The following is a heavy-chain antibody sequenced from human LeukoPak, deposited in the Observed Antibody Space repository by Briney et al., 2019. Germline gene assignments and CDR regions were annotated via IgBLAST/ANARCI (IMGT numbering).Heavy chain of an antibody. V-gene: IGHV3-30*02. CDR3: ARGGGMGAYYPAYFDY. D-gene: IGHD1-26*01. J-gene: IGHJ4*02. Sequence: GGSLRLSCAASGFTFSSYGMHWVRQAPGKGLEWVALIWYDESNKHYADSVKGRFTISRDNSKSTLYLQMSSLRVEDTAVYYCARGGGMGAYYPAYFDYWGQGTLVTVSS. CDR2: IWYDESNK. CDR1: GFTFSSYG.